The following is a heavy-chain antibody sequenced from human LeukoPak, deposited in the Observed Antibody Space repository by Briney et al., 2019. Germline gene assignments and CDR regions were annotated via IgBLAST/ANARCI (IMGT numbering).Heavy chain of an antibody. D-gene: IGHD3-3*01. J-gene: IGHJ4*02. Sequence: ASVKVSCKASGYTFTGYYMHWVRQAPGQGLEWMGWISAYNGNTNYAQKLEGRIIMSTNTSTSTAYMELRSLRYDDTAVYYCARVLSRTAYYDFWSGYDYFDYWGQGTLVTVSS. CDR3: ARVLSRTAYYDFWSGYDYFDY. V-gene: IGHV1-18*04. CDR1: GYTFTGYY. CDR2: ISAYNGNT.